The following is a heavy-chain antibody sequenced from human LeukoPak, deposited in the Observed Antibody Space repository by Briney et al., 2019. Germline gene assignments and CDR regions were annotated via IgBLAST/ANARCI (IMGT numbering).Heavy chain of an antibody. CDR1: GVSISSFS. J-gene: IGHJ4*02. V-gene: IGHV4-4*07. CDR2: LYTSGST. D-gene: IGHD2-15*01. Sequence: SETLSLTCTVSGVSISSFSWTWIRQPAGKGLECLGRLYTSGSTDYNPSLKSRVTMSVDTSKNQFSLKLTSVTAADTAVYYCASGCSGGSCRDYWGQGTLVTVSS. CDR3: ASGCSGGSCRDY.